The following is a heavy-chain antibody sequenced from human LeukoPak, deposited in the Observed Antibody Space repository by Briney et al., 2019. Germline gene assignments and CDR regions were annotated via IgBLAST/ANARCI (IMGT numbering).Heavy chain of an antibody. J-gene: IGHJ4*02. CDR1: GFTFSNAW. V-gene: IGHV3-23*01. Sequence: GGSLRLSCAASGFTFSNAWMSWVRQAPGKGLEWVSALSNSGGSGGTTYFADSVKGRFSISRDNSKSTLYLQLSSLTAEDTAVYYCAKAMSTDHYDSKGFYRVDFDSWGQGTLVTVSS. D-gene: IGHD3-22*01. CDR2: LSNSGGSGGTT. CDR3: AKAMSTDHYDSKGFYRVDFDS.